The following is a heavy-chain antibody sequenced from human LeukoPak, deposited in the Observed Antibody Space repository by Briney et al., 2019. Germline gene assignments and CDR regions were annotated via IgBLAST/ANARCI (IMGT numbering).Heavy chain of an antibody. CDR3: ANSIIGTTDYFDY. Sequence: GGSLRLSCTVSGFTVSSNSWSWVRQAPGKGLEWVSFIYSGGNTHYSDSVKGRFTLSRDNSKNTLYLQMHSLRAEDTAVYYCANSIIGTTDYFDYWGHGTLVTVSS. V-gene: IGHV3-53*01. CDR1: GFTVSSNS. D-gene: IGHD1-20*01. J-gene: IGHJ4*01. CDR2: IYSGGNT.